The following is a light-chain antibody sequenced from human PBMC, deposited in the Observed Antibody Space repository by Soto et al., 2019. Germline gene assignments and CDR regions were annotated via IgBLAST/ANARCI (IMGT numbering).Light chain of an antibody. Sequence: EIVMTQSPATLSVSPGGRATLSCRASQSVSGYLAWYQQKPGQAPRLLIYDASSRATGIPARFSGTGSGTDFTLTIGSLEPEDFAVYYCQQRSNWPLTFGQGTRLEIK. V-gene: IGKV3-11*01. CDR1: QSVSGY. CDR2: DAS. J-gene: IGKJ5*01. CDR3: QQRSNWPLT.